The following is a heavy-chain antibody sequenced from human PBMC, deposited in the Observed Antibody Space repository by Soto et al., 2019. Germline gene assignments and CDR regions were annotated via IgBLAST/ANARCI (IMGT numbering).Heavy chain of an antibody. J-gene: IGHJ4*02. D-gene: IGHD6-13*01. CDR3: ARGGRQLVAGGMDY. CDR1: GDSVSSNSAA. Sequence: QVQLQQSGPGLVKPSQTLSLTCAISGDSVSSNSAAWNWIRQSPSRGLEWLGRTYYRSKWYNDYPVVVKSGITINPDTSRNQFSLQRNSVTPEDTAVYYWARGGRQLVAGGMDYWGKGTLVTVSS. V-gene: IGHV6-1*01. CDR2: TYYRSKWYN.